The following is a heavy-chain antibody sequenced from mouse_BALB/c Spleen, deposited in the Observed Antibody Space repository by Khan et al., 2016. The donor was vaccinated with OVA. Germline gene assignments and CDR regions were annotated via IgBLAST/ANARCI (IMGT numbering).Heavy chain of an antibody. V-gene: IGHV1-7*01. Sequence: QVQLQQSGAELAKPGASVKMSCKASGYTFINYWIIWVKQRPGQGLEWIGYINTSTGYTEYNQNFKDKATLTADKSSSTAYMQLSSLTAEDTAVYYGARRGLRCDFDYWGQGTTLTVSS. D-gene: IGHD1-1*01. CDR1: GYTFINYW. J-gene: IGHJ2*01. CDR2: INTSTGYT. CDR3: ARRGLRCDFDY.